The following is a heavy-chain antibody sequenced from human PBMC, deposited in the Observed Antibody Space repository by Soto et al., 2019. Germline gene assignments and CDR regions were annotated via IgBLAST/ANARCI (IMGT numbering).Heavy chain of an antibody. Sequence: QVQLVESGGGVVQPGRSLRLSCAASGFIFSSYGMHWVRQAPGKGLEWVAIIWYNGDNKYYADSVTGRFIISRDNSKNTLYLQMNSLRVDDTAVYYCASYTFYYGSGCYPEDWGQGTLVTVSS. CDR2: IWYNGDNK. J-gene: IGHJ4*02. CDR3: ASYTFYYGSGCYPED. V-gene: IGHV3-33*01. CDR1: GFIFSSYG. D-gene: IGHD3-10*01.